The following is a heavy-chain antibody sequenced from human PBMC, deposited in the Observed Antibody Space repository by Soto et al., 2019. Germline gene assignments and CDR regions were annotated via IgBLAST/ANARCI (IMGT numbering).Heavy chain of an antibody. CDR3: ARDYYDFWSGYWWYFDY. D-gene: IGHD3-3*01. CDR1: GGTFSSYA. CDR2: IIPIFGTA. V-gene: IGHV1-69*13. Sequence: ASVKVSCKASGGTFSSYAISWVRQAPGQGLEWMGGIIPIFGTANYAQKFQGRVTITADESTSTAYMELSSLRSEDTAVYYCARDYYDFWSGYWWYFDYWGQGTLVTVPQ. J-gene: IGHJ4*02.